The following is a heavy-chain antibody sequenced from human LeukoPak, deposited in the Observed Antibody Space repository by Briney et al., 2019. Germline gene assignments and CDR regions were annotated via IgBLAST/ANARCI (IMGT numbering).Heavy chain of an antibody. CDR1: GLTFSSYA. D-gene: IGHD3-3*01. Sequence: PGGSLRLSCAASGLTFSSYAMHWVRQAPGKGLEWVAVISYDGSNKYYADSVKGRFTISRDNSKNTLYLQMNSLRAEDTAVYYCAREYPPYYDFWSGSGGFDYWGQGSLVTVSS. CDR3: AREYPPYYDFWSGSGGFDY. J-gene: IGHJ4*02. V-gene: IGHV3-30-3*01. CDR2: ISYDGSNK.